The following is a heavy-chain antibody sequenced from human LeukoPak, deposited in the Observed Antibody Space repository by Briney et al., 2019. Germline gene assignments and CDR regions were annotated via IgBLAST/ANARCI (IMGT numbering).Heavy chain of an antibody. CDR2: INHSGST. J-gene: IGHJ4*02. D-gene: IGHD6-6*01. V-gene: IGHV4-34*01. Sequence: SETLSLTCAAYGGSFSGYYWSWIRQPPGKGLEWIGEINHSGSTNYNPSLKSRVTISVDTSKNQFSLKLSSVTAADTAVYYCARGSLYSSSSPPFDYWGQGTLVTVSS. CDR1: GGSFSGYY. CDR3: ARGSLYSSSSPPFDY.